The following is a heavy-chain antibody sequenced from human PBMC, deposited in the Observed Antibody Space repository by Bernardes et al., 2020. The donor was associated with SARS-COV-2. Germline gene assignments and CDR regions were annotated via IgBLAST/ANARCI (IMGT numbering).Heavy chain of an antibody. J-gene: IGHJ4*02. CDR1: GFTFSSYS. Sequence: GGSLRLSCAASGFTFSSYSMNWVRQAPGKGLEWVSSISSSSSYIYYADSVKGRFTISRDNAKNSLYLQMNSLRAEDTAVYYCARDLSFWSGYYPENYFDYWGQGTLVTVSS. D-gene: IGHD3-3*01. V-gene: IGHV3-21*01. CDR3: ARDLSFWSGYYPENYFDY. CDR2: ISSSSSYI.